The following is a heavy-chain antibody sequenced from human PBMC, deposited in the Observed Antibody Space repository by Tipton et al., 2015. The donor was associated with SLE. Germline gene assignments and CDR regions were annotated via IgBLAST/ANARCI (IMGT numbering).Heavy chain of an antibody. CDR2: ISGSGDST. Sequence: SLRLSCAASGFTFTRFAMSWVRQAPGRGLEWFSIISGSGDSTYYADSVKGRFTISRDNSKNTLFLQMNSLRAEDTAIYYCAKGGLRDSFDPWGQGTLVTVSS. J-gene: IGHJ5*02. V-gene: IGHV3-23*01. D-gene: IGHD5-12*01. CDR3: AKGGLRDSFDP. CDR1: GFTFTRFA.